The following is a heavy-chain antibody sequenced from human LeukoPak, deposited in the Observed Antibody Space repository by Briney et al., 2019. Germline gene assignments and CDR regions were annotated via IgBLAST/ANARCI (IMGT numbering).Heavy chain of an antibody. V-gene: IGHV3-30*02. Sequence: GGSLRLSCAASGFTFSSYGMHWVRQAPGKGLEWVAFIRYDESNKYYADSVKGRFTISRDNAKNSLYLQMNSLRAEDTAVYYCARGAAAGTFYYYYYMDVWGKGTTVTISS. CDR3: ARGAAAGTFYYYYYMDV. J-gene: IGHJ6*03. D-gene: IGHD6-13*01. CDR1: GFTFSSYG. CDR2: IRYDESNK.